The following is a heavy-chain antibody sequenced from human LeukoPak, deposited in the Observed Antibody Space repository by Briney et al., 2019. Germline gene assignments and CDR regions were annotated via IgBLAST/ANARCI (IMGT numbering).Heavy chain of an antibody. J-gene: IGHJ4*02. CDR1: GFTFSDYS. D-gene: IGHD3-10*01. Sequence: GGSLRLSCAASGFTFSDYSMHWVRQAPGKGLNWVAFIRYDGNNKYYADSVKGRFTISRDNSKNTLYLQMNSLRAEDTAVYYCAKDGTMVRGHYYFDYWGQGTLVTVSS. CDR2: IRYDGNNK. CDR3: AKDGTMVRGHYYFDY. V-gene: IGHV3-30*02.